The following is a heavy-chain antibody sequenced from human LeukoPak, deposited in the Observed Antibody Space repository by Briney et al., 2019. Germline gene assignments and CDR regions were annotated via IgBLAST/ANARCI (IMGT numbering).Heavy chain of an antibody. J-gene: IGHJ4*02. V-gene: IGHV3-30*18. CDR2: ISYDGTSK. CDR1: GFTFTSYG. Sequence: GGSLRLSCAASGFTFTSYGIHWVRQAPGKGLEWVAVISYDGTSKYYGDSVKGRFTISRATSKNTVYLQMNSLRTDDTAVYYCAKDSLGGNSTPEYWGQGTLVSVSS. CDR3: AKDSLGGNSTPEY. D-gene: IGHD4-23*01.